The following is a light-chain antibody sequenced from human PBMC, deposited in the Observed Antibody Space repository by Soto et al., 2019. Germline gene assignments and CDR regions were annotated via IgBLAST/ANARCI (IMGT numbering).Light chain of an antibody. CDR2: DAS. CDR3: QQRSNWPLTWT. V-gene: IGKV3-11*01. Sequence: EIVLTQSPATLSLSPGERATLSCRASQIVSSYLAWYQQKPGQAPRLLIYDASNRATGIPARFSGSGSGTDFTLTISSLEPEDFAVYYCQQRSNWPLTWTFGQGTKVEIK. CDR1: QIVSSY. J-gene: IGKJ1*01.